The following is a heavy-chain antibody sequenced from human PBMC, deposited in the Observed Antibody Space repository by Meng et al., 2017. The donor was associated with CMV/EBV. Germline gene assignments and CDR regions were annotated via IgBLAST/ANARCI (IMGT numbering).Heavy chain of an antibody. Sequence: TVSGGSISSSSYYWGWIRQPPGKGLEWIGSIYYSGSTYYNPSLKSRVTISVDTSKNQFSLKLSSVTAADTAVYYCARRYGSTNWLDPWGQGTLVTVSS. CDR1: GGSISSSSYY. J-gene: IGHJ5*02. CDR2: IYYSGST. V-gene: IGHV4-39*07. D-gene: IGHD4-17*01. CDR3: ARRYGSTNWLDP.